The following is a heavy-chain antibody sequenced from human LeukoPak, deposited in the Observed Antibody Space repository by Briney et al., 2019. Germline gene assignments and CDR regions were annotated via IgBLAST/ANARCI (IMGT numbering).Heavy chain of an antibody. Sequence: SQTLSLTCTVSGDSISSGSYYWSWIRQPAGKGLEWIGRIYASGTTNYNPSLKSRVTVSVDTSKNHFSLKLSSVTAADTAVYYCARDAVATIYQKEFYYYYYLDVWGKGTTVTISS. CDR2: IYASGTT. J-gene: IGHJ6*03. CDR1: GDSISSGSYY. V-gene: IGHV4-61*02. D-gene: IGHD5-12*01. CDR3: ARDAVATIYQKEFYYYYYLDV.